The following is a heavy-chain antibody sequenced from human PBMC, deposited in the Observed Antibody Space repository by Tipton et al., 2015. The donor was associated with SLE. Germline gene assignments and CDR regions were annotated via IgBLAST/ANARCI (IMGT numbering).Heavy chain of an antibody. V-gene: IGHV4-38-2*02. CDR2: IYYSGST. CDR1: GYSISSGYY. D-gene: IGHD2-15*01. CDR3: ARCSGYYGMDV. Sequence: LRLSCTVSGYSISSGYYWGWIRQPPGKGLEWIGSIYYSGSTNYNPSLKSRVTISVDTSKKQFSLKLNSVTAADTAVYYCARCSGYYGMDVWGHGTTVTVSS. J-gene: IGHJ6*02.